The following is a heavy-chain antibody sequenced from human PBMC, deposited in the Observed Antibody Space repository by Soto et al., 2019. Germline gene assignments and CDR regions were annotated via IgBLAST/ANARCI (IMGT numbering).Heavy chain of an antibody. CDR1: GDSMCSGGYS. V-gene: IGHV4-30-2*01. CDR3: ARGIDGHNFSFHD. CDR2: KYASGSS. Sequence: PSETLSRTWAVSGDSMCSGGYSRPWLLQPPGRGLEWIGYKYASGSSFYNQSLKSRVTISVFGSKNQFSLKLRSVNSADTAVCYCARGIDGHNFSFHDWGQGTLGTVS. D-gene: IGHD2-15*01. J-gene: IGHJ4*02.